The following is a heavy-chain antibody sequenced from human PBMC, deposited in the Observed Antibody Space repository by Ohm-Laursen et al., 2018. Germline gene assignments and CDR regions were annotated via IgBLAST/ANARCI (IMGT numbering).Heavy chain of an antibody. D-gene: IGHD4-17*01. J-gene: IGHJ6*02. Sequence: GASVKVSCKASGYTFTGYYMHWVRQAPGQGLEWMGWINPNSGGTNYAQKFQGRVTMTRDTSISTAYMGLSRLRSDDTTVYYCARDQYGDSRYYYYGMDVWGQGTTVTVSS. CDR2: INPNSGGT. CDR3: ARDQYGDSRYYYYGMDV. V-gene: IGHV1-2*02. CDR1: GYTFTGYY.